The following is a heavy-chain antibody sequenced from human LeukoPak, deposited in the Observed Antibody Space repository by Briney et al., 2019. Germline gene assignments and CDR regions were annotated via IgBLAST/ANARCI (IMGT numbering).Heavy chain of an antibody. CDR1: GFTFSSYA. Sequence: GGSLRLSCAASGFTFSSYAMHWVRQAPGKGLEWVAVISYDGTKKYYADSVKGRFTISRDNSKNTLYLQMNSLRAEDTAVYYCARGITIFGVVTFDAFDIWGQGTMVTVSS. CDR2: ISYDGTKK. D-gene: IGHD3-3*01. CDR3: ARGITIFGVVTFDAFDI. V-gene: IGHV3-30-3*01. J-gene: IGHJ3*02.